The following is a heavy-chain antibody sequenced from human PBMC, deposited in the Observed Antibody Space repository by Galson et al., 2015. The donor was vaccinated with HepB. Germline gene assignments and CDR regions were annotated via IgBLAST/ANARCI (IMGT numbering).Heavy chain of an antibody. Sequence: SLRLSCAASGFTFSTYGMHWVRQAPGKGLEWVAVISYDENNEYYSDSVKGRFTISRDNSKNTPYLQMNSLRAEDTAVYYCAKDGGLPYCSSTFCPKQYGIDSWGQGTLVTVSS. CDR1: GFTFSTYG. D-gene: IGHD2-2*01. V-gene: IGHV3-30*18. J-gene: IGHJ5*01. CDR3: AKDGGLPYCSSTFCPKQYGIDS. CDR2: ISYDENNE.